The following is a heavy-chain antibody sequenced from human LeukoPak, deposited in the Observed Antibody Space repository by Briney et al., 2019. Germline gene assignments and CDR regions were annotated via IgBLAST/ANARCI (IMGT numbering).Heavy chain of an antibody. J-gene: IGHJ4*02. CDR2: IYSGGST. V-gene: IGHV3-66*01. D-gene: IGHD2-21*02. CDR1: GFSVRSDY. Sequence: AGGSLRLSRAASGFSVRSDYMSWVRQAPGKGLEWVSVIYSGGSTYYADSVKGRFTISRDNSKNTVYLQMNSLRAEDTAVYYCATVTASHYFDYWGQGTLVTVSS. CDR3: ATVTASHYFDY.